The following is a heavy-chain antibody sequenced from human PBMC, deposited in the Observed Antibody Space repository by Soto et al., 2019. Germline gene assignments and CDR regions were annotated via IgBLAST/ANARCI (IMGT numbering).Heavy chain of an antibody. J-gene: IGHJ6*02. CDR3: AKDLSAGYCSGGSCSRYYYYGMDV. D-gene: IGHD2-15*01. CDR2: ISYDGSNK. Sequence: GGSLRLSCAASGFTFSSYGMHWVRQAPGKGLEWVAVISYDGSNKYYADSVKGRFTISRDNSKNTLYLQMNSLRAEDTAVYYCAKDLSAGYCSGGSCSRYYYYGMDVWGQGTTVTVSS. CDR1: GFTFSSYG. V-gene: IGHV3-30*18.